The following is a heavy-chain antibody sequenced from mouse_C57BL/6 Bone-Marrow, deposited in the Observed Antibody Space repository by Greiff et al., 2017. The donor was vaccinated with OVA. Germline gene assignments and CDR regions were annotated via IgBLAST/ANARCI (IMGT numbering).Heavy chain of an antibody. J-gene: IGHJ2*01. Sequence: EVKLVESGGGLVKPGGSLKLSCAASGFTFSDYGMHWVRQAPAKGLEWVAYISSGSSTIYYADTVKGRFTISRDNAKNTLFLQMTSLRSEDTARYYCATSQLDYWGQGTTLTVSS. D-gene: IGHD2-12*01. CDR3: ATSQLDY. CDR1: GFTFSDYG. CDR2: ISSGSSTI. V-gene: IGHV5-17*01.